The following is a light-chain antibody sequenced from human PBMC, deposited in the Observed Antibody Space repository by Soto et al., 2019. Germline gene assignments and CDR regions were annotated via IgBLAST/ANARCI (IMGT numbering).Light chain of an antibody. CDR3: QVWDTSPDHVI. Sequence: SYELTQAPSMSVAPGQTATITCGGNDIEGRVVHWYQQEPGQAPVLVVFDDSVRPSGITERFSGASSGNTATLTITRVEAGDEADYYCQVWDTSPDHVIFGGGTKLTVL. J-gene: IGLJ2*01. CDR2: DDS. V-gene: IGLV3-21*02. CDR1: DIEGRV.